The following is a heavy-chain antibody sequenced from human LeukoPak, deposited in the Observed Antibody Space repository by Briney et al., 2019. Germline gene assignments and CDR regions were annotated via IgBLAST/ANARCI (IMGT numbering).Heavy chain of an antibody. Sequence: GGSLRLSCAASGFTFSSYAMSWVRQAPGKGLEWVSAISGSGGSTYYADSVKGRFTISRDNSKNTLYLQMNSLRAEDTAVYYCAKDLLPYTYYYGMDVWGQGTTVTVSS. CDR3: AKDLLPYTYYYGMDV. CDR1: GFTFSSYA. V-gene: IGHV3-23*01. D-gene: IGHD4-11*01. J-gene: IGHJ6*02. CDR2: ISGSGGST.